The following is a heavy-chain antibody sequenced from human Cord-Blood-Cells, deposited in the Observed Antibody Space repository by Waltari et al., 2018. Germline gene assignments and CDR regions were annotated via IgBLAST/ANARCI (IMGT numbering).Heavy chain of an antibody. CDR1: GYTFTSHY. CDR2: INPSGGRT. Sequence: QVQLVQSGAEVKKPGASVKVSCKASGYTFTSHYMHWVRQAPGQGLEWMGIINPSGGRTSYAQKFQGRVTMTRDTSTSTVYMELSSLRSEDTAVYYCAICFFGVGYYFDYWGQGTLVTVSS. D-gene: IGHD3-3*01. V-gene: IGHV1-46*01. CDR3: AICFFGVGYYFDY. J-gene: IGHJ4*02.